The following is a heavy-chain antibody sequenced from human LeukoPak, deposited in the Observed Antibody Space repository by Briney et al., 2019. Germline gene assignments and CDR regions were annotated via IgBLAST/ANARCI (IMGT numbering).Heavy chain of an antibody. Sequence: SETLSLTCAVYGGSFSGYCWSWIRQPPGKGLEWIGEINHSGSTNYNPSLKSRVTISVDTSKNQFSLKLSSVTAADTAVYYCARDRYYDSSGYYPVELDYWGQGTLVTVSS. CDR2: INHSGST. J-gene: IGHJ4*02. CDR1: GGSFSGYC. V-gene: IGHV4-34*01. CDR3: ARDRYYDSSGYYPVELDY. D-gene: IGHD3-22*01.